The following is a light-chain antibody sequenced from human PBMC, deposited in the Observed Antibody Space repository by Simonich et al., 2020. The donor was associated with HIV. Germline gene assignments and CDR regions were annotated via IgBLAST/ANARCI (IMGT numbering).Light chain of an antibody. V-gene: IGKV3-11*01. CDR3: QQRSNWLT. CDR1: QRVGSY. J-gene: IGKJ4*01. CDR2: PAS. Sequence: EIVLTQSPPTLSLSPGERATLSCRSRQRVGSYLAWYQQKPGQAPRLLIYPASNRATGIPSRFSGSGSGTDFTLTISSLEPEDFAVYYCQQRSNWLTFGGGTKVEIK.